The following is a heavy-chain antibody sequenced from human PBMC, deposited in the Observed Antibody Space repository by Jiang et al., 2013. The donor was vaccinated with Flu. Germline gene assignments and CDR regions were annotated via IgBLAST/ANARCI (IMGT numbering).Heavy chain of an antibody. CDR3: ARGWGYCSSTSCPFDY. CDR2: IYHSGST. Sequence: TLSLTCAVSGGSISSGGYSWSWIRQPPGKGLEWIGYIYHSGSTYYNPSLKSRVTISVDRSKNQFSLKLSSVTAADTAVYYCARGWGYCSSTSCPFDYWGQGTLVTVSS. D-gene: IGHD2-2*01. CDR1: GGSISSGGYS. J-gene: IGHJ4*02. V-gene: IGHV4-30-2*01.